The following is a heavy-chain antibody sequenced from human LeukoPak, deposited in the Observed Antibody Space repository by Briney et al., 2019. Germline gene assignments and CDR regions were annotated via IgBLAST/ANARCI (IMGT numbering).Heavy chain of an antibody. D-gene: IGHD5-18*01. J-gene: IGHJ6*03. CDR3: SRSKNSYGPHYMDV. CDR2: IYTSGST. Sequence: SETLSLNCTVSGGSISSYYWSWIRQPPGKGLQWIGYIYTSGSTNYNPSLKSRVTISVDTSKNQFSLKLSSVTAADTAVYYCSRSKNSYGPHYMDVWGKGTTVTVSS. CDR1: GGSISSYY. V-gene: IGHV4-4*09.